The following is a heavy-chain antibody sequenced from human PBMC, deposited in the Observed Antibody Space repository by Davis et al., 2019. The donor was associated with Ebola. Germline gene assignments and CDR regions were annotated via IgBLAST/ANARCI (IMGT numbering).Heavy chain of an antibody. D-gene: IGHD3-16*01. CDR1: GGTFSSYG. CDR3: ARRGTKYYYYGMDV. CDR2: ISAYNGNT. V-gene: IGHV1-18*01. Sequence: ASVKVSCKASGGTFSSYGISWVRQAPGQGLEWMGWISAYNGNTNYAQKLQGRVTMTTDTSTSTAYMELRSLRSDDTAVYSCARRGTKYYYYGMDVWGQGTTVTVSS. J-gene: IGHJ6*02.